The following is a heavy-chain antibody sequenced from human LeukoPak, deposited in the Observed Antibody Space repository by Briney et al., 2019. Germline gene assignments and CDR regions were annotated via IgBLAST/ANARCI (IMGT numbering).Heavy chain of an antibody. D-gene: IGHD1-26*01. V-gene: IGHV2-70*11. J-gene: IGHJ3*02. CDR3: ARKAIMGATQALGDAFDI. Sequence: SGPALVKPTQTLTLTCTFSGFSLSTSGMCVSWIRQPPGKALEWLARIDWDDDKYYSTSLKTRLTISKDTSKNQVVLTMTNMDPVDTATCYCARKAIMGATQALGDAFDIWGQGTMVTVSS. CDR1: GFSLSTSGMC. CDR2: IDWDDDK.